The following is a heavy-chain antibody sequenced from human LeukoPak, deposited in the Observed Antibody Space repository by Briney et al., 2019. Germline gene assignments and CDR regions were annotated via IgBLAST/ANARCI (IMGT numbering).Heavy chain of an antibody. Sequence: ASVKVSCKASGYTFTDYYIQWVRQAPGQGVEWMGRINPNSGGTNYAQKLQGRVTMTRDTSISTAYMELTSLTSDDTAVYYCARERWNDYWGQGTLVTVSS. CDR1: GYTFTDYY. V-gene: IGHV1-2*06. J-gene: IGHJ4*02. CDR2: INPNSGGT. D-gene: IGHD1-1*01. CDR3: ARERWNDY.